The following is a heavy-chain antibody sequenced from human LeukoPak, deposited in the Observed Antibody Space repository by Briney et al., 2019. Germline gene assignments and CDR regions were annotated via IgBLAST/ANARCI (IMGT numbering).Heavy chain of an antibody. J-gene: IGHJ6*02. V-gene: IGHV3-11*01. CDR2: ISSSGSTI. Sequence: GGSLRLSCAASGFTFSDHYMSWIRQAPGKWLEWVSYISSSGSTIYYADSVKGRFTISRDNAKNSLYLQMNSLRAEDTAVYYCARRGVLWFGELFYYGMDVWGQGTTVTVSS. CDR1: GFTFSDHY. CDR3: ARRGVLWFGELFYYGMDV. D-gene: IGHD3-10*01.